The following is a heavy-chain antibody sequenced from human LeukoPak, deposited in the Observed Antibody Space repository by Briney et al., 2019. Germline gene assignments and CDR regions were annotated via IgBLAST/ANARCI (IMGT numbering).Heavy chain of an antibody. J-gene: IGHJ4*02. CDR2: INSDGSYT. D-gene: IGHD4-17*01. V-gene: IGHV3-74*01. CDR1: GFTFSSYW. Sequence: GGSLRLSCAASGFTFSSYWMHWVRQAPGKGLVWVSRINSDGSYTSYADSVKGRFTISRDNAKNTLYLQMNSLRAEDTAVYYCAPLSPTGPIDYWGQGTLVTVSS. CDR3: APLSPTGPIDY.